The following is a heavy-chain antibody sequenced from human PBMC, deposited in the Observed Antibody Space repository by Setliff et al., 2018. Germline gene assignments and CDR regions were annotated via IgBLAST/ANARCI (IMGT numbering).Heavy chain of an antibody. V-gene: IGHV1-18*01. J-gene: IGHJ3*02. Sequence: ASVKVSCKTSGYTFTNFGISWVRQAPGQGLEWMGWISGYNGNTNYAQKFQGRVTMTRDTSISTAYMELSRLRSDDTAVYYCARGREWLVRVDIWGQGTMVTVSS. D-gene: IGHD6-19*01. CDR1: GYTFTNFG. CDR3: ARGREWLVRVDI. CDR2: ISGYNGNT.